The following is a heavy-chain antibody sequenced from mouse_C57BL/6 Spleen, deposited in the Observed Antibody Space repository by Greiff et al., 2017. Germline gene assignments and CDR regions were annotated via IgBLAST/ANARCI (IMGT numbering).Heavy chain of an antibody. CDR3: ARGPYGSSYGWYVDV. D-gene: IGHD1-1*01. V-gene: IGHV1-69*01. CDR2: IDPSDSYT. CDR1: GYTFTSYW. Sequence: QVQLQQPGAELVMPGASVKLSCKASGYTFTSYWMHWVKQRPGQGLEWIGEIDPSDSYTNYNQKFKGKSTLTVDKSSSTAYMQLSSLTSEDSAVYYCARGPYGSSYGWYVDVWGTGTTVTVSS. J-gene: IGHJ1*03.